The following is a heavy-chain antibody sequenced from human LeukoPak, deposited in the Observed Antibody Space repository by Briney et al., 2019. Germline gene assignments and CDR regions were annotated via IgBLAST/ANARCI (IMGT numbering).Heavy chain of an antibody. V-gene: IGHV3-23*01. D-gene: IGHD1-26*01. CDR1: GFTFSSYA. CDR3: ARHLGSFGLYYFDY. CDR2: ISGSGGST. J-gene: IGHJ4*02. Sequence: GVSLRLSCAASGFTFSSYAMSWVRQAPGKGLEWVSAISGSGGSTYYADSVKGRFTISRDNSKNTLYLQMNSLRAEDTAVYYCARHLGSFGLYYFDYWGQGTLVTVSS.